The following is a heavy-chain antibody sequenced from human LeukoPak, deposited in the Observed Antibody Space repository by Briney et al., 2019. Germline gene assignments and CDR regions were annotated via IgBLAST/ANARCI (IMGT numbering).Heavy chain of an antibody. V-gene: IGHV1-46*01. Sequence: ASVKVSCKASGYTFTNYYLHWVRQAPGQGLEWMGIINPSGGSTNYAQKFQGRVTMTRDTSTTTVYMQLSGLRSDDTAVYFCARLAVIPAAMSPDYWGQGTLVSVSS. CDR1: GYTFTNYY. D-gene: IGHD2-2*01. J-gene: IGHJ4*02. CDR2: INPSGGST. CDR3: ARLAVIPAAMSPDY.